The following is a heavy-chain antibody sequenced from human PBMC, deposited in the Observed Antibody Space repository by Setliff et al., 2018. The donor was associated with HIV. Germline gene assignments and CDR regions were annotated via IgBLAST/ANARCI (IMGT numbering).Heavy chain of an antibody. Sequence: PSETMSLTSAVSDYSISSGYYWGWLRQPPGKGLAWIGSIYHRGSTYYNPSLKSRVTISVDTSKNQFSLNLSYVTAADTAVYYFARHDGTYCGGDCYANYFYGMDVWGQGTTVTVSS. CDR1: DYSISSGYY. CDR2: IYHRGST. D-gene: IGHD2-21*02. J-gene: IGHJ6*02. CDR3: ARHDGTYCGGDCYANYFYGMDV. V-gene: IGHV4-38-2*01.